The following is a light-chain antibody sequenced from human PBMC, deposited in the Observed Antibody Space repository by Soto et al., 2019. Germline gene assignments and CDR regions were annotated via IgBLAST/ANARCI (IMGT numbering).Light chain of an antibody. J-gene: IGKJ2*01. V-gene: IGKV3-20*01. CDR1: QSVSSSY. CDR2: GAS. CDR3: QQSYSTPPS. Sequence: EIVLTQSPGTLSLSPGERATLSCRASQSVSSSYLAWYQQKPGQAPRLLIYGASNRATGIPDRFSGSASGTDFKLTISRLEPEDVAPYYCQQSYSTPPSFGQGTKLEIK.